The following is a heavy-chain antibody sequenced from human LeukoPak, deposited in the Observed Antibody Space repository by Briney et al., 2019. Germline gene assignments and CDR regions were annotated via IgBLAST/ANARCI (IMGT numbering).Heavy chain of an antibody. J-gene: IGHJ4*02. Sequence: SETLSLTCKVSGGSISSYRWSWIRQPPGKGLEWMGYIYNSGSADHNPSLKSRVTMSLDTSKNQYYLRLSSATAADTAVYCCASGYFWGIAVAGYYFDYWGQGILVTVSS. CDR1: GGSISSYR. V-gene: IGHV4-59*01. D-gene: IGHD6-19*01. CDR2: IYNSGSA. CDR3: ASGYFWGIAVAGYYFDY.